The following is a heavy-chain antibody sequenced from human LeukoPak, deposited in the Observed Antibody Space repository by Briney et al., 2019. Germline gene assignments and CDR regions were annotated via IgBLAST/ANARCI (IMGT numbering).Heavy chain of an antibody. Sequence: SETLSLTCAVYGGSFSGYYWSWIRQPPGKGLEWIGEINHSGSTNYNPSLKSRVTISVDTSKNQFSLKLSSVTAAGTAVYYCARGPGYCSGGSCYGVYYYYGMDVWGQGTTVTVSS. CDR1: GGSFSGYY. CDR3: ARGPGYCSGGSCYGVYYYYGMDV. CDR2: INHSGST. J-gene: IGHJ6*02. V-gene: IGHV4-34*01. D-gene: IGHD2-15*01.